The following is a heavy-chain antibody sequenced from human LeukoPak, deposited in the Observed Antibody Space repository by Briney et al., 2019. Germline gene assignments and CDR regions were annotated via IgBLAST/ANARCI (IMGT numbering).Heavy chain of an antibody. J-gene: IGHJ4*02. CDR1: GFTFSSYS. D-gene: IGHD2-2*01. CDR2: ISGSGGST. Sequence: GGSLRLSCAASGFTFSSYSMNWFRQAPGKGLEWVSAISGSGGSTYYADSVKGRFTISRDNSKNTLYLQINSLRAEDTAVYYCAKEFLMGYCSSTSCSHFDYWGQGTLVTVSS. V-gene: IGHV3-23*01. CDR3: AKEFLMGYCSSTSCSHFDY.